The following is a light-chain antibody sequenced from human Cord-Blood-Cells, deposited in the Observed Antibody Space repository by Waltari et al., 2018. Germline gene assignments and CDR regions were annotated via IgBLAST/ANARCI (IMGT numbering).Light chain of an antibody. V-gene: IGKV3-11*01. CDR1: QSVSSY. Sequence: EIVLTHSPATLSLSPGERATLSCRASQSVSSYLAWYKKKPGQAPRLLIYDASNRATGIPARFSGSGSGTDFTLTISSLEHEDFAVYYCQQRSNWPIFTFGPGTKVDIK. J-gene: IGKJ3*01. CDR2: DAS. CDR3: QQRSNWPIFT.